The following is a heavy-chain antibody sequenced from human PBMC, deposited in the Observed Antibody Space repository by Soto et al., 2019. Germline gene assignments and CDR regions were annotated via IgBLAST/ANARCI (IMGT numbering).Heavy chain of an antibody. V-gene: IGHV3-53*01. J-gene: IGHJ4*02. CDR2: IYSGGST. D-gene: IGHD1-1*01. Sequence: EVQLVESGGGLIQPGGSLRLSCAASGLTVSNNYMSWVRQAPGKGLEWVSIIYSGGSTYYADSVTGRFTISRDNSKNTLYLQMDSLRAEDKGVYYCARAFNWNDAYFGYWGQGTLVTVSS. CDR1: GLTVSNNY. CDR3: ARAFNWNDAYFGY.